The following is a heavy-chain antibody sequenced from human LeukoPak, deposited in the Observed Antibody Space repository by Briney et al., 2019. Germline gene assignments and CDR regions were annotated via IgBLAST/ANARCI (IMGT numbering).Heavy chain of an antibody. CDR1: GFTVSSNY. D-gene: IGHD3-3*01. CDR2: IYSGGST. J-gene: IGHJ6*02. Sequence: GGSLRLSCAASGFTVSSNYMSWVRQAPGKGLEWVSVIYSGGSTYYADSMKGRFTISRDNSKNTLYLQMNSLRAEDTAVYYCARERGERITIFGVVTGGYYGMDVWGQGTTVTVSS. CDR3: ARERGERITIFGVVTGGYYGMDV. V-gene: IGHV3-66*02.